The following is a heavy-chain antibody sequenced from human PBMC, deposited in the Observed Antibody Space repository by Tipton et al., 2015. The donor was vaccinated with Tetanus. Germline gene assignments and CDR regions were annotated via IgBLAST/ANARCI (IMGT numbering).Heavy chain of an antibody. CDR2: IDPNRGGT. Sequence: QXQLVQSGAEVKRPGASLTISCKASGYTFTGYYLYWVRQAPGQGLEWMGWIDPNRGGTIYAQKFQGRVTMTRDTSISTAYMELSRLRSDDTAVYYCARDRGDYIFYGMDVWCPGTTVTVTS. D-gene: IGHD2-21*01. CDR3: ARDRGDYIFYGMDV. J-gene: IGHJ6*02. V-gene: IGHV1-2*02. CDR1: GYTFTGYY.